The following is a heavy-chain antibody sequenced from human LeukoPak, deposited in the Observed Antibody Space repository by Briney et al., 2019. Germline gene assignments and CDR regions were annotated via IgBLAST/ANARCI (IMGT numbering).Heavy chain of an antibody. Sequence: SVKVSCKASGGTFSSYAISWVRQAPGQGLEWMGRITPILGIANYAQKFQGRVTITADKSTSTAYMELSSLRSEDTAVYYCARGKRDYFDYWGQGTLVTVSS. J-gene: IGHJ4*02. CDR3: ARGKRDYFDY. CDR1: GGTFSSYA. CDR2: ITPILGIA. V-gene: IGHV1-69*04.